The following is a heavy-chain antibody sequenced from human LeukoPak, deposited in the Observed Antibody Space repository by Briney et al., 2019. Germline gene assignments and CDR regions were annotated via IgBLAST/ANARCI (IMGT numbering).Heavy chain of an antibody. CDR3: ARARGYCGSTGCYYFDY. V-gene: IGHV1-2*02. J-gene: IGHJ4*02. CDR2: INPNSGDT. Sequence: EASVKVSCKASGYTFTGYYMHWVRQAPGQGLEWMGWINPNSGDTNYAQKFQGRVSMTRDASISTAYMELSSLRSDDTAVYYCARARGYCGSTGCYYFDYWGQGTLVTVSS. CDR1: GYTFTGYY. D-gene: IGHD2-2*01.